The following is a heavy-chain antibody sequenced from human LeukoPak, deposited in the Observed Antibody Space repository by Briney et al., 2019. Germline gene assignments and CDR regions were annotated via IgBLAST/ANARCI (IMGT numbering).Heavy chain of an antibody. V-gene: IGHV3-48*02. CDR2: ISTGSSTI. D-gene: IGHD1-1*01. Sequence: GGSLRLSCAASGFTFSTYSMIWVRQAPGRGLEWVSYISTGSSTIHYADSVQGRVTIYRENAKNSLYLQMNSLRDEDTAVYYCARANWNDFDYWGQGTLVTVSS. CDR1: GFTFSTYS. CDR3: ARANWNDFDY. J-gene: IGHJ4*02.